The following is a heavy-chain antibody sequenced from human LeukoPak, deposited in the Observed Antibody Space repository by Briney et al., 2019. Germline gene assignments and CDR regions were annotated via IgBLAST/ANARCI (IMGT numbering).Heavy chain of an antibody. V-gene: IGHV4-39*07. CDR3: ATTTIRLGY. Sequence: PSETLSLTCTVSGGSISSSSYYWGRIRQPPGEGLECIGSIYYSGSTYYNPSLKSRVTISVDTSKNQFSLKLSSVTAADTPVYYCATTTIRLGYWGQGTLVTVSS. D-gene: IGHD1-26*01. J-gene: IGHJ4*02. CDR1: GGSISSSSYY. CDR2: IYYSGST.